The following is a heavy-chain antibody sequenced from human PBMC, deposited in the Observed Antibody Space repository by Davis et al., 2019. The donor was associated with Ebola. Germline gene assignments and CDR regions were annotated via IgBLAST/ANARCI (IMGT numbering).Heavy chain of an antibody. J-gene: IGHJ4*02. Sequence: PGGSLRLSCAASGFTFSSYSMNWVRQAPGKGLEWVSSISVSSGYIYYEDSVKGRFTISRDNAKNSLYLQMNSLRAEDTAVYYCARGPSTGNSFTYWGQGTLVTVSS. CDR3: ARGPSTGNSFTY. D-gene: IGHD6-13*01. V-gene: IGHV3-21*01. CDR1: GFTFSSYS. CDR2: ISVSSGYI.